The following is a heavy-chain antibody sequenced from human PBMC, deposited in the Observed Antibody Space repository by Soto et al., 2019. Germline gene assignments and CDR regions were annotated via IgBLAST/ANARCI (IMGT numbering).Heavy chain of an antibody. CDR3: ARPGSSLYYFDY. D-gene: IGHD2-15*01. V-gene: IGHV3-74*01. J-gene: IGHJ4*03. Sequence: GGSLRLSCAASGFTFSSYWMHWVRQAPGKGLVWVSRINSDGSSTTYADSVKGRFTISRDNAKNTLYLQMNSLRAEDTALYYCARPGSSLYYFDYWGQGTTVTVSS. CDR2: INSDGSST. CDR1: GFTFSSYW.